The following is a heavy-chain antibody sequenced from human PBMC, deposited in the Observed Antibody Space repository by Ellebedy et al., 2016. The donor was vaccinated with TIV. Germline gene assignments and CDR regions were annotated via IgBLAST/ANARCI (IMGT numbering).Heavy chain of an antibody. J-gene: IGHJ3*02. CDR3: ANELRARAFDI. V-gene: IGHV3-33*03. Sequence: GESLKISCAASGLTFRDHAIHWVRQAPGKGLEWVALLKFHGDTRYYADSVKGRFTISRDNAKNTLYLQMNSLRAEDTAVYLCANELRARAFDIWGQGTMVTVSS. CDR1: GLTFRDHA. CDR2: LKFHGDTR.